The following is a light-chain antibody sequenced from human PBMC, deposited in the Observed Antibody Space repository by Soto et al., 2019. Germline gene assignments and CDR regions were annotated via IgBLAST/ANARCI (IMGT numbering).Light chain of an antibody. CDR1: QSIRNY. Sequence: DIQMTQSPSSLSASVGDRVTITCRASQSIRNYVNWYQQKPGKAPKFLIYVASTLQSGVPSRFSGSGSGTDFTLTISSLQPEDFATYYCQQTNSFPLTFGGGTKVDIK. CDR2: VAS. V-gene: IGKV1-39*01. CDR3: QQTNSFPLT. J-gene: IGKJ4*01.